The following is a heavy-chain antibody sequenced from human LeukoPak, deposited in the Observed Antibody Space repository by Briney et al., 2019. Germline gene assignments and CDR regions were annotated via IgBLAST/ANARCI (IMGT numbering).Heavy chain of an antibody. V-gene: IGHV4-38-2*02. D-gene: IGHD6-19*01. J-gene: IGHJ5*02. CDR2: IYHSGST. Sequence: SETLSLTCTVSGYSISSGYYWGWIRPPPGKGLEWIGSIYHSGSTYYNPSLKSRVTISVDTSKNQFSLKLSSVTAADTAVYYCARTTGIAVAGTYQPWFDPWGQGTLVTVSS. CDR1: GYSISSGYY. CDR3: ARTTGIAVAGTYQPWFDP.